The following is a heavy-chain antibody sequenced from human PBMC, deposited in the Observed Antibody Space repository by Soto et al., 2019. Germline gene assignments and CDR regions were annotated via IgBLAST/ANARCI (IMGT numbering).Heavy chain of an antibody. CDR1: RFTFTTYA. CDR3: AKDGAGVDTAMVLHY. D-gene: IGHD5-18*01. Sequence: GGSLRLSCAASRFTFTTYAMNWVRQAPGKGLEWVALMSSDGTNEHYADSVRGRFTVSRDNSKNTLYLQMNSLRAEDTAVYYCAKDGAGVDTAMVLHYWGQGTLVTVSS. J-gene: IGHJ4*02. V-gene: IGHV3-30-3*01. CDR2: MSSDGTNE.